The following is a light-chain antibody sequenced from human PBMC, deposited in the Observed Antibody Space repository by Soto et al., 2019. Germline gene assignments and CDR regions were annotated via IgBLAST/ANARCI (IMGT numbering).Light chain of an antibody. V-gene: IGKV3-11*01. J-gene: IGKJ4*01. Sequence: EIVLTQSPATLSLSPGERATLSCRASQSIADNLGWYQQKRGQAPRLLIYDASNRAAGIPARFSGSGSGTDFTLTISSLEPEDFAVYYGHQRLTWPFTFGGGATVEI. CDR2: DAS. CDR1: QSIADN. CDR3: HQRLTWPFT.